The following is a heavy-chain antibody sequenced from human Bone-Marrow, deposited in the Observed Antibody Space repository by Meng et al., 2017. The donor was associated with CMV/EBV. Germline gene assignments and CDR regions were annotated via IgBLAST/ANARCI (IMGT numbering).Heavy chain of an antibody. D-gene: IGHD2-2*01. J-gene: IGHJ4*02. V-gene: IGHV4-39*07. CDR1: GGSVSSGSSY. Sequence: SETLSLTCTVSGGSVSSGSSYWTWIRQPPGKGLEWIGEINHSGSTNYNPSLKSRVTISVDTSKNQFSLKLSSVTAADTAVYYCAREAYQLLFLDYWGQGTLVTVSS. CDR3: AREAYQLLFLDY. CDR2: INHSGST.